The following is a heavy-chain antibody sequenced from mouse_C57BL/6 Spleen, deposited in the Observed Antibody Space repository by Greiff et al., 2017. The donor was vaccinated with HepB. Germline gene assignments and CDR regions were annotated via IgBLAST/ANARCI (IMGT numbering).Heavy chain of an antibody. V-gene: IGHV1-55*01. D-gene: IGHD2-3*01. Sequence: YLVNPFSSFPLSFNASGSTFTSYFITWVTQRPGQGLEWIGDIYPGSGSTNYNEKFKSKATLTVDTSSSTAYMQLSSLTSEDSAVYYCARNISDGYYEAFDYWGQGTTLTVSS. CDR1: GSTFTSYF. CDR3: ARNISDGYYEAFDY. J-gene: IGHJ2*01. CDR2: IYPGSGST.